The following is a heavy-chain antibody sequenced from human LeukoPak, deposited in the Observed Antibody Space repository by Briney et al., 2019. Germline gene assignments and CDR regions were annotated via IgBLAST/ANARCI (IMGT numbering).Heavy chain of an antibody. CDR3: ARDRYSSGWAFDY. Sequence: SGGSLRLSCAASGFTFSSYSMNWVRQAPGKGLEWVSSISSSSSYIYYADSVRGRFTISRDNAKNSLYLQMNSLRAEDTAVYYCARDRYSSGWAFDYWGQGTLVTVSS. CDR1: GFTFSSYS. J-gene: IGHJ4*02. V-gene: IGHV3-21*01. CDR2: ISSSSSYI. D-gene: IGHD6-19*01.